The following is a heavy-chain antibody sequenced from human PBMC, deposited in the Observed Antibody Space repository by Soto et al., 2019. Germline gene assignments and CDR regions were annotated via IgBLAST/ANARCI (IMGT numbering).Heavy chain of an antibody. CDR1: GFTFSSYS. Sequence: EVQLVESGGGLVKPGGSLRLSCAASGFTFSSYSMNWVRQAPGKGLEWVSSISSSSSYIYYADSVKGRFTISRDNAKNSLYLQMNSPRAEDTAVYYCARVGPGVAYYNDYWGQGTLVTVSS. D-gene: IGHD1-26*01. V-gene: IGHV3-21*01. CDR3: ARVGPGVAYYNDY. CDR2: ISSSSSYI. J-gene: IGHJ4*02.